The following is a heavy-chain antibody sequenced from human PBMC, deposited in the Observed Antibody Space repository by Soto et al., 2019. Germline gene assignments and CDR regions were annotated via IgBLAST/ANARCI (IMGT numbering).Heavy chain of an antibody. CDR2: ISYDGSNK. CDR3: AKEGDYGGNYFDY. J-gene: IGHJ4*02. V-gene: IGHV3-30*18. Sequence: QVQLVESGGGVVQPGXSLRLSCAASGFTFSSYGMHWVRQAPGKGLEWVAVISYDGSNKYYADSVKGRFTISRDNSKNTLYLQMNSLRAEDTAVYYCAKEGDYGGNYFDYWGQGTLVTVSS. CDR1: GFTFSSYG. D-gene: IGHD4-17*01.